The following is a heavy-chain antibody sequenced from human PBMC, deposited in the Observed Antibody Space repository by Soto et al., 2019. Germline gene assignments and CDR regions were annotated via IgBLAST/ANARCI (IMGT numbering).Heavy chain of an antibody. CDR1: GFTFSSYG. Sequence: PGGSLRLSCAASGFTFSSYGMHWVRQAPGKGLEWVAVISYDGSNKYYADSVKGRFTISRDNSKNTLYLQMNSLRAEVTAVYYCAKGDSSGWYYYYYYGMDVWGQGTTVTVSS. CDR3: AKGDSSGWYYYYYYGMDV. V-gene: IGHV3-30*18. D-gene: IGHD6-19*01. J-gene: IGHJ6*02. CDR2: ISYDGSNK.